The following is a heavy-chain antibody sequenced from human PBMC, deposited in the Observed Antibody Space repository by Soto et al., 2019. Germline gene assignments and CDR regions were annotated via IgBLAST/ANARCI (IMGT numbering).Heavy chain of an antibody. Sequence: EVQLVESGGGLVQPGRSLRLSCAASGFTFDDYAMHWVRQAPGKGLEWVSGISWNSGSIGYADSVKGRFTISRDNAKNSLYLQMNRLRAEDTALYYCAKDSGSTREYDYWGQGTLVTVSS. CDR1: GFTFDDYA. CDR3: AKDSGSTREYDY. D-gene: IGHD1-26*01. J-gene: IGHJ4*02. CDR2: ISWNSGSI. V-gene: IGHV3-9*01.